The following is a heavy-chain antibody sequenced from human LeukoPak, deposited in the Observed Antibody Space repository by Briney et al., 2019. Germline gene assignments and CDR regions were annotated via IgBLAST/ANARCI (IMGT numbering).Heavy chain of an antibody. Sequence: GGSLRLSCSASGFTLSNYWIHWVRQAPGKGLVWVSRINTDGSSTNYADSVRGRFTVSRDNAKNTLYLQMNSLRVEDTAVYYCAGPIAVAGRGFVDYWGQGTLVTVSS. D-gene: IGHD6-19*01. J-gene: IGHJ4*02. CDR2: INTDGSST. V-gene: IGHV3-74*01. CDR3: AGPIAVAGRGFVDY. CDR1: GFTLSNYW.